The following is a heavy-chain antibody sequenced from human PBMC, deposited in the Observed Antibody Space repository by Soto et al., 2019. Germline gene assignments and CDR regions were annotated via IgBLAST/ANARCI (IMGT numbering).Heavy chain of an antibody. V-gene: IGHV4-4*07. Sequence: SEPLSLTCTVSGGSIMGYYWSCIRQPAGKGLEWLGRIYPTRSTKFNPSLKSRVTMAVDTSKNQFSLKLSSVTVADTAVYYCAREVVLTHNAFDIWGQGTMVTVSS. D-gene: IGHD2-21*02. CDR2: IYPTRST. J-gene: IGHJ3*02. CDR3: AREVVLTHNAFDI. CDR1: GGSIMGYY.